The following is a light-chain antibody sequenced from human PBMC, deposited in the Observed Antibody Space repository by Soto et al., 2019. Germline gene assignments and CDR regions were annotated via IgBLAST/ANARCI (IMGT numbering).Light chain of an antibody. CDR3: CSYAGNYTYV. CDR2: DVS. Sequence: QSALTQPRSVSGSPGQSVTISCTGTSSDVGGYNYVSWYQHHPGKAPKLMIYDVSKRPSGVPDRFPGSKSGNTASLTISGLQAEDEADYYCCSYAGNYTYVFGTGTKVTVL. J-gene: IGLJ1*01. V-gene: IGLV2-11*01. CDR1: SSDVGGYNY.